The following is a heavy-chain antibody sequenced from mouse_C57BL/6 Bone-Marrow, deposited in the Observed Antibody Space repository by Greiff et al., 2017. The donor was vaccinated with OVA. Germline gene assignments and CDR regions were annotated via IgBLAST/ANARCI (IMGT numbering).Heavy chain of an antibody. CDR3: AREATRRSRGDYFDY. Sequence: EVQLQQSGPELVKPGASVKISCKASGYTFTDYYMNWVKQSHGKSLEWIGDINPNNGGTSYNQKFKGKATLTVDKSSSTAYMELRSLTSEDSAVYYCAREATRRSRGDYFDYWGQGTTLTVSS. J-gene: IGHJ2*01. V-gene: IGHV1-26*01. D-gene: IGHD2-12*01. CDR1: GYTFTDYY. CDR2: INPNNGGT.